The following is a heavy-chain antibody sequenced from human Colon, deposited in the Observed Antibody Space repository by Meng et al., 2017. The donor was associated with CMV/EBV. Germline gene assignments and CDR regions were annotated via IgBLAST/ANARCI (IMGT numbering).Heavy chain of an antibody. CDR2: ISNSDGTT. CDR1: GFTFSSYE. J-gene: IGHJ4*02. D-gene: IGHD3-10*01. CDR3: GKNGAWFRVDS. Sequence: LSLTCAASGFTFSSYEMNWVRQAPGKGLEWVSYISNSDGTTYYADSVKGRFTISRDNDKNSLYLQMNSLRAEDTAVYYCGKNGAWFRVDSWGQGTPVTVSS. V-gene: IGHV3-48*03.